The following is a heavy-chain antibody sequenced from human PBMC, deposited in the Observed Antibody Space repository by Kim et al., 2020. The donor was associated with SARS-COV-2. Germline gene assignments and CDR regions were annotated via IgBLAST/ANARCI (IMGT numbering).Heavy chain of an antibody. CDR3: ARGVFGFWSGYIGGDWFDP. CDR2: MNPNSGNT. V-gene: IGHV1-8*01. D-gene: IGHD3-3*01. CDR1: GYTFTSYD. Sequence: ASVKVSCKASGYTFTSYDINWVRQATGQGLEWMGWMNPNSGNTGYAQKFQGRVTMTRNTSISTAYMELSSLRSEDTAVYYCARGVFGFWSGYIGGDWFDPWGQGTLVTVSS. J-gene: IGHJ5*02.